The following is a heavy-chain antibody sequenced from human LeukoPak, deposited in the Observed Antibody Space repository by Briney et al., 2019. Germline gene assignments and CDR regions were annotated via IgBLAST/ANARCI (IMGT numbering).Heavy chain of an antibody. V-gene: IGHV4-59*01. CDR3: ARVSDWNDFDY. D-gene: IGHD1-1*01. CDR2: IYSSGST. Sequence: SETLSLTCTVSGGSISSYYWSWIRQPPGKGLEWIGYIYSSGSTNYNPSLKSRVTMSVDTSKNQFSLKLSSVTAADTAMYYCARVSDWNDFDYWGQGTLVTVSS. CDR1: GGSISSYY. J-gene: IGHJ4*02.